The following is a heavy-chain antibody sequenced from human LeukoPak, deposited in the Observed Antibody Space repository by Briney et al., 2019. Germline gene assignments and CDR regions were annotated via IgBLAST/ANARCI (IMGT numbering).Heavy chain of an antibody. J-gene: IGHJ4*02. CDR2: INHSGGT. D-gene: IGHD3-10*01. CDR1: GGSFSGYY. CDR3: ARGGYGTGSYYNDY. V-gene: IGHV4-34*01. Sequence: SETLCLTCAVYGGSFSGYYWSWIRQPPGKGLEWIGEINHSGGTNYNPSLKSRVTISVDTSKNQFSLKLSSVTAADTAVYYCARGGYGTGSYYNDYWGQGTLVTVSS.